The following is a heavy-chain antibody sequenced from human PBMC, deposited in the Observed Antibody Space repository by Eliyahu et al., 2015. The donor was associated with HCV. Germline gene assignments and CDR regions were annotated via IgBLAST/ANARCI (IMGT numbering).Heavy chain of an antibody. V-gene: IGHV3-23*01. Sequence: EVQLLESGGGXVQTGGSLXLSCAASGFPFCRYAXSWVRQAPGKGXVWVSAISGSGGSTYYADSVKGRFTISRDNSKNTLYLQMNSLRAEDTAVYYCAKAGCSSTSCYFDYWGQGTLVTVSS. CDR2: ISGSGGST. D-gene: IGHD2-2*01. CDR3: AKAGCSSTSCYFDY. J-gene: IGHJ4*02. CDR1: GFPFCRYA.